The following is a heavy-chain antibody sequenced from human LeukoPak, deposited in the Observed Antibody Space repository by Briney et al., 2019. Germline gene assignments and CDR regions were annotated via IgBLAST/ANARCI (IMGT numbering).Heavy chain of an antibody. D-gene: IGHD3-10*01. CDR1: VFTFIGYV. J-gene: IGHJ4*02. V-gene: IGHV3-69-1*01. Sequence: GGALRLSRVSSVFTFIGYVMNGVRPAPGKGRELECVSSFSSGGEKNNPDPGKGRFTIYRDNAKNSLFLQLNSLRAEDTAVYYCAKGYGSGKYYSDYWGQGTLVTVSS. CDR3: AKGYGSGKYYSDY. CDR2: FSSGGEK.